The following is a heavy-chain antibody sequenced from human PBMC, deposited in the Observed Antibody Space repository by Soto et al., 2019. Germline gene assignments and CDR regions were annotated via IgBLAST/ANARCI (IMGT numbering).Heavy chain of an antibody. Sequence: SLRLSCAASGFTFNRFNMNWVCQAPGKGLEWVSYISGSSTSMYYADSVKGRFTISRDNAKNSVYLQMNSLRVEDTAVYYCARDPYSGDDFDFDSWGQGTLVTVSS. V-gene: IGHV3-48*01. D-gene: IGHD5-12*01. CDR1: GFTFNRFN. CDR2: ISGSSTSM. J-gene: IGHJ4*02. CDR3: ARDPYSGDDFDFDS.